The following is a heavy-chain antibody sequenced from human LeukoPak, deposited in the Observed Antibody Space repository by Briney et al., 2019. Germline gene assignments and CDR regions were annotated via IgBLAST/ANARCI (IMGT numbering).Heavy chain of an antibody. Sequence: GASVKVSCKTSGYTFTSYYIHWVRPAPGQGLDYMGWINPDNGGTNYAQNFQGRVIMTRDTSISTDYMQLRRLTSDDTAVYYCARSPSAELDYWGRGTLVSVSS. D-gene: IGHD2/OR15-2a*01. V-gene: IGHV1-2*02. CDR3: ARSPSAELDY. J-gene: IGHJ4*02. CDR2: INPDNGGT. CDR1: GYTFTSYY.